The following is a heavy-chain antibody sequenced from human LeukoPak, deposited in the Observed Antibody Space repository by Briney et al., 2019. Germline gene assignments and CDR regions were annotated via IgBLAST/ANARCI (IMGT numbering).Heavy chain of an antibody. V-gene: IGHV4-59*01. CDR3: ARDLGISYYDSSGSSQSAFDI. CDR1: GGSISSYY. CDR2: IYYSGST. Sequence: PSETLSLTCTVSGGSISSYYWSWLRQPPGKGLEWIGYIYYSGSTNYNPSLKSRVTISVDTSKNQFSLKLSSVTAADTAVYYCARDLGISYYDSSGSSQSAFDIWGQGTMVTVSS. J-gene: IGHJ3*02. D-gene: IGHD3-22*01.